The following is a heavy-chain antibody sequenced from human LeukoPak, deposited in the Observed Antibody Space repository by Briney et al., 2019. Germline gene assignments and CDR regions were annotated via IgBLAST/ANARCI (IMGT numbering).Heavy chain of an antibody. CDR1: GYTFTDYY. CDR2: INPNSGAT. V-gene: IGHV1-2*02. Sequence: GASVKVSCKASGYTFTDYYIDWVRQAPGQGLEWMGWINPNSGATNYAQKFQGRVTMTRDRSFSTVYMQLDSLISDDTAVYYCARALSLDYWGPGTLFAVSA. CDR3: ARALSLDY. J-gene: IGHJ4*02.